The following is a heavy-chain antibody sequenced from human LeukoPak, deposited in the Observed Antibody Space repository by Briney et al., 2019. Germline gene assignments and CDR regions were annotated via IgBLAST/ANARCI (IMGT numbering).Heavy chain of an antibody. D-gene: IGHD6-6*01. CDR3: ARGVIAARMNWFDP. CDR1: GGSISSGGYY. V-gene: IGHV4-31*03. Sequence: SQTLSLTCTVSGGSISSGGYYWSWIRQHPGKGLKWIGYIYYSGSTYYNPSLKSRVTISVDTSKNQFSLKLSSVTAADTAVYYCARGVIAARMNWFDPWGQGTLVTVSS. J-gene: IGHJ5*02. CDR2: IYYSGST.